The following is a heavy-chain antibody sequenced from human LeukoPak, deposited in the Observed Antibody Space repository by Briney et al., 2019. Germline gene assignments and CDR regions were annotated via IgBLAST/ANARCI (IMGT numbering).Heavy chain of an antibody. J-gene: IGHJ5*02. CDR3: AREGTTYYYDTSGYRPPSGS. V-gene: IGHV4-4*07. Sequence: SGTLSLTCTVSGASIGTHYWIWIRQPAGEGLEWIGRIYASGSTNFNPSLKSRVTISVDTSKNQFSLKLSSVTAADTAVYYCAREGTTYYYDTSGYRPPSGSWGQGTLVTVSS. CDR1: GASIGTHY. CDR2: IYASGST. D-gene: IGHD3-22*01.